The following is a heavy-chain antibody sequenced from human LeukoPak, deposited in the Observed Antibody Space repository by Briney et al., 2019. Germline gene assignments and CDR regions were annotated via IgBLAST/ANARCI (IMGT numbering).Heavy chain of an antibody. V-gene: IGHV3-30*04. J-gene: IGHJ4*02. CDR2: KAFDGSDE. CDR3: AKSLRTRIYYFDY. CDR1: GFIFSSYA. D-gene: IGHD1-7*01. Sequence: GGSLRLSCAASGFIFSSYAMHWVRQAPGKGLEWVAVKAFDGSDEYYADSVKGRSTISRDNSKNTLYLQMNSLRGEDTAVYYCAKSLRTRIYYFDYWGQGTLVTVSS.